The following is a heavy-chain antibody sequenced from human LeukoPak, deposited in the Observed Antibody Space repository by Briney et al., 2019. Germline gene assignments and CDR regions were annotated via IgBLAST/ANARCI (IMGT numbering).Heavy chain of an antibody. CDR2: ILHSGIM. V-gene: IGHV4-4*07. Sequence: PSETLSLTCSVSGGSISSYYWSWIRQPAGKGLQWIGRILHSGIMNDDPFFRSRLTMSIDMSKNQISLKLTSVTAADTAVYYCAREIKGAGMDVWGQGTTVIVSS. J-gene: IGHJ6*02. CDR3: AREIKGAGMDV. CDR1: GGSISSYY.